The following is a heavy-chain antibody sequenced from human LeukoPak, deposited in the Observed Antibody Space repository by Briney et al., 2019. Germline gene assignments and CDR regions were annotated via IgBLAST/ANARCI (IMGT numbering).Heavy chain of an antibody. CDR2: IYYSGST. V-gene: IGHV4-59*01. Sequence: SETLSLTCTVSGGSISSYYWSWIRQPPGKGLEWIGYIYYSGSTNYNPSLKSRVTISVDTSKNQFSLKLSSVTAADTAVYYCASLELLWFGEFPTEYFQHWGQGTLVTVSS. D-gene: IGHD3-10*01. CDR3: ASLELLWFGEFPTEYFQH. CDR1: GGSISSYY. J-gene: IGHJ1*01.